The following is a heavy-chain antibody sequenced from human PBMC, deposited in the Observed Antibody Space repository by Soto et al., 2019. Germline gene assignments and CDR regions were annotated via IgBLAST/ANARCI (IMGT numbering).Heavy chain of an antibody. D-gene: IGHD6-19*01. CDR2: IYYSGST. V-gene: IGHV4-59*01. J-gene: IGHJ4*02. CDR3: ARARIAVAALDY. CDR1: GGSISSYY. Sequence: PSETLSLTCTVSGGSISSYYWSWIRQPPGKGLEWIGYIYYSGSTNYNPSLKGRVTISVDTSKNQFSLKLSSVTAADTAVYYCARARIAVAALDYWGQGTLVTVSS.